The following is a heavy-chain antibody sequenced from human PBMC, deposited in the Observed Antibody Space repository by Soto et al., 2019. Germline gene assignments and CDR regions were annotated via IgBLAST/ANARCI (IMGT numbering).Heavy chain of an antibody. CDR1: GGSISSRGSMSGRSFY. J-gene: IGHJ4*02. V-gene: IGHV4-39*01. Sequence: TLSLTCTVSGGSISSRGSMSGRSFYWGWMRQPPGKGLEWIASISYSDGSFYNSSLKSRLTISVDTSKNQFSLSLRSVTAADTAVYYCASHRTFWPFDYWGQGTVVTVSS. CDR2: ISYSDGS. D-gene: IGHD2-8*01. CDR3: ASHRTFWPFDY.